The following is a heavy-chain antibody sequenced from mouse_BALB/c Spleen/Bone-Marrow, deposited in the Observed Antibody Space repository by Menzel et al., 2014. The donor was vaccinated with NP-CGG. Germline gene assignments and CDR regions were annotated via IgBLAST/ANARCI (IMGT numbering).Heavy chain of an antibody. V-gene: IGHV5-17*02. CDR2: ISSGSSTI. CDR1: GFTFSSFG. Sequence: EVMLVESGGGLVQPGGSRKLSCAASGFTFSSFGMHWVRQAPEKGLEWVAYISSGSSTIYYADTVKGRFTISRDKPKNTLFLQMTSLRSEDTAMYYCARWGYYYAMDYWGQGTSVTVSS. CDR3: ARWGYYYAMDY. J-gene: IGHJ4*01.